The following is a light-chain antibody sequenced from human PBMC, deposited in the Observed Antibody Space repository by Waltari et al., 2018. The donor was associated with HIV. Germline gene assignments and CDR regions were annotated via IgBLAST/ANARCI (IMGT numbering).Light chain of an antibody. CDR3: QQYHTTPFT. Sequence: EIVLTQSPGTLSLSPGESATLSCRASQTISNDYLVWYHQKPGQAPRLLSYGASSRATGIPGRFSGSGSGTDFTLTITRLEPEDFAVYYCQQYHTTPFTFGQGTRLEIK. CDR1: QTISNDY. CDR2: GAS. J-gene: IGKJ5*01. V-gene: IGKV3-20*01.